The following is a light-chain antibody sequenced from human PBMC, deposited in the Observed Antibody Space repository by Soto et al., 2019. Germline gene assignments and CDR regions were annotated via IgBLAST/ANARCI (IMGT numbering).Light chain of an antibody. CDR2: DVS. CDR1: SSDVGGYNY. V-gene: IGLV2-14*01. J-gene: IGLJ2*01. CDR3: SSYARTSTHVV. Sequence: QSVLTQPASVSGSPGQSITISCTGTSSDVGGYNYVSWYQQHPGKAPKLMIYDVSNRPSGVSARFSGSKSDNTASLTISGLQVEDEADYYCSSYARTSTHVVFGGGTQLTVL.